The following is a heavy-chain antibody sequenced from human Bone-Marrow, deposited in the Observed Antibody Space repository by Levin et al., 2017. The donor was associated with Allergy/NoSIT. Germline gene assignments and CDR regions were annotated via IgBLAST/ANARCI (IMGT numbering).Heavy chain of an antibody. D-gene: IGHD2-21*01. J-gene: IGHJ6*02. CDR3: GRTPAGASYSYYSGMDV. V-gene: IGHV1-8*01. Sequence: VASVKVSCKASGYTFTHYDINWVRQATGQGLEWMGWMNPKSGNTGYARKFQGRVTMTRDTSISTAYMNLSSLRSDDTAVYYCGRTPAGASYSYYSGMDVWGQGTTVTVSS. CDR1: GYTFTHYD. CDR2: MNPKSGNT.